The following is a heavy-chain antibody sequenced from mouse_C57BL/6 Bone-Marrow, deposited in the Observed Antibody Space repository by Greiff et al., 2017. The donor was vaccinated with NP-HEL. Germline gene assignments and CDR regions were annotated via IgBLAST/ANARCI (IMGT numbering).Heavy chain of an antibody. V-gene: IGHV1-64*01. CDR2: IHPNSGST. D-gene: IGHD1-1*01. CDR3: ARDYYGSSFYWYFDV. CDR1: GYTFTSYW. J-gene: IGHJ1*03. Sequence: QVQLQQPGAELVKPGASVKLSCKASGYTFTSYWMHWVKQRPGQGLEWIGMIHPNSGSTNYNEKFKSKATLTVDKSSSTAYMQLSSLTSEDSAVYYCARDYYGSSFYWYFDVWGTGTTVTVS.